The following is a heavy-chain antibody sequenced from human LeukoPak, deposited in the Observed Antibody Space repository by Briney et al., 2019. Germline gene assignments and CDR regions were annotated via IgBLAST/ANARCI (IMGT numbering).Heavy chain of an antibody. V-gene: IGHV3-33*01. Sequence: GRSLRLSCAASGFTFSSYGMHWVRQAPGKGLEWVAVIWYDGSNKYYADSVKGRFTISRDNSKNTLYLQMNGLRAEDTDVYYCARDLYYYDSSGCLVYWGQGTLVTVSS. D-gene: IGHD3-22*01. CDR2: IWYDGSNK. CDR1: GFTFSSYG. CDR3: ARDLYYYDSSGCLVY. J-gene: IGHJ4*02.